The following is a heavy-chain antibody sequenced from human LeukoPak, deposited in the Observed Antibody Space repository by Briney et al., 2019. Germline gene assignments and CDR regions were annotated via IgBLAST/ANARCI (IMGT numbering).Heavy chain of an antibody. V-gene: IGHV4-59*01. CDR2: IYYSGST. CDR1: GGSISSFY. J-gene: IGHJ4*02. Sequence: SETLSLTCTVSGGSISSFYWSWIRQPPGKGLEWIGYIYYSGSTNYNPSLKSRVTISVDTSKNQFSLKLSSVTAADTAVYYCAGEYQSYFDYWGQGTLVTVSS. CDR3: AGEYQSYFDY.